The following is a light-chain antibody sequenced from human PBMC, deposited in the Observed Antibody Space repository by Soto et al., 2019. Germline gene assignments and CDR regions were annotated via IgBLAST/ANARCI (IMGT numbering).Light chain of an antibody. CDR1: SSDIGSVTF. CDR2: DVN. J-gene: IGLJ1*01. CDR3: SSYTSSSTHV. V-gene: IGLV2-14*03. Sequence: QSALTQPASVSGSPGKSITISCTGTSSDIGSVTFVSWYQQHPGKVPKLMIFDVNRRPSGVSERFSGSKSGNTASLTISGLQAEDEGDYYCSSYTSSSTHVFGSGTKVTVL.